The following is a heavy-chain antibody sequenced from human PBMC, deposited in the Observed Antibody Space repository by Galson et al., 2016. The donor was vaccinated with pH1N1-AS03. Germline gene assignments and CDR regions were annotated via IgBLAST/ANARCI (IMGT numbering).Heavy chain of an antibody. CDR2: FDPDNTDT. CDR3: VTTAYAFGLGSVDAFDV. J-gene: IGHJ3*01. Sequence: SVKVSCKVSGNTLTELSIQWVRQAPGEGLDWMGGFDPDNTDTVYAQKFQGRVTMTEDTSTDTAYMELSSLRSGDTAKYYCVTTAYAFGLGSVDAFDVWGQGTKVTVSS. CDR1: GNTLTELS. V-gene: IGHV1-24*01. D-gene: IGHD3-16*01.